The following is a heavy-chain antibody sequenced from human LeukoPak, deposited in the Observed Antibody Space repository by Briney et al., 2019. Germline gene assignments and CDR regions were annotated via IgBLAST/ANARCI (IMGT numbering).Heavy chain of an antibody. J-gene: IGHJ4*02. CDR3: AKSGSYYFYFDY. V-gene: IGHV3-66*02. Sequence: PGGSLRLSCAASGFTVSSNYMSWVRQAPGKGLEWVSVIYSGGSTYYADSVKGRFTISRGNSKNTLYLQMNSLRAEDTAVYYCAKSGSYYFYFDYWGQGTLVTVSS. CDR1: GFTVSSNY. CDR2: IYSGGST. D-gene: IGHD1-26*01.